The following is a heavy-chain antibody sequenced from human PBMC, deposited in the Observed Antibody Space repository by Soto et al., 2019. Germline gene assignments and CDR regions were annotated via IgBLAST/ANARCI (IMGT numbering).Heavy chain of an antibody. J-gene: IGHJ4*02. CDR3: ARGSGIAAVQVDY. Sequence: PSETLSLTCTVSGGSISSGDYYWSWIRQPPGKGLEWIGYIYYSGSTYYNPSLKSRVTISVDTSKNQFSLKLSSVTAADTAVYYCARGSGIAAVQVDYWGQGTLVTVSS. D-gene: IGHD6-13*01. V-gene: IGHV4-30-4*01. CDR2: IYYSGST. CDR1: GGSISSGDYY.